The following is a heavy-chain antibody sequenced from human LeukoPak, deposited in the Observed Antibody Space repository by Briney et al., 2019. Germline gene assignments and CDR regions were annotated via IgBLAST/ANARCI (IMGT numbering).Heavy chain of an antibody. CDR3: ARSPVGYCSSTSCYELEY. CDR1: GFTFSSYG. J-gene: IGHJ4*02. CDR2: IWYDGSNK. D-gene: IGHD2-2*01. V-gene: IGHV3-33*01. Sequence: GRSLRLSCAASGFTFSSYGMHWVRQAPGKGLEWVAVIWYDGSNKYYADSVKGRFTISRDNSKNTLYLQMNSLRAEDTAVYYCARSPVGYCSSTSCYELEYWGQGTLVTVSS.